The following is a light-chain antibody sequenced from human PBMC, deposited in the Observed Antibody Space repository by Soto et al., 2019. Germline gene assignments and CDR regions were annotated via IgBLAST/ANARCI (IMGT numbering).Light chain of an antibody. V-gene: IGLV2-14*01. Sequence: QSALSQPASVSGSPGQTITISCTGTSTDVGGYNAVSWYQHHPGKAPKLIIYEVTNRPSGVSNRFSGSKSGNTASLTISGLQAEDEADYYCSSYTTSSTRVFGPGTKLTVL. CDR1: STDVGGYNA. CDR3: SSYTTSSTRV. CDR2: EVT. J-gene: IGLJ1*01.